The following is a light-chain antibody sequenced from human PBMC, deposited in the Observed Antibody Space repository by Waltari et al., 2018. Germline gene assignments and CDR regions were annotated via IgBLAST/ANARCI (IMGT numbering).Light chain of an antibody. CDR2: QNT. CDR1: KLGTKY. V-gene: IGLV3-1*01. CDR3: QAWDSTFARV. J-gene: IGLJ3*02. Sequence: SYELTQPTSVSVAPGQTANITCSGDKLGTKYACWYQQKPGQSPVLVIHQNTKRPSGIPERFSGSNSGNTATLTISGTQPIDEADFYCQAWDSTFARVCGGGTRLTVL.